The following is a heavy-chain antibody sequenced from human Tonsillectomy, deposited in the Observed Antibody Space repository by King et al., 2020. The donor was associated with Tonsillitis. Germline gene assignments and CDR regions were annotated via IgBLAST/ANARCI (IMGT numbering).Heavy chain of an antibody. CDR2: ISGSGDIT. CDR3: AKSGGYDLYYYYGMDV. D-gene: IGHD5-12*01. V-gene: IGHV3-23*04. CDR1: GLTFCSYA. J-gene: IGHJ6*02. Sequence: VQLVESGGGLVQPGGSLRLSCAASGLTFCSYAMSWFRQAPGKGLEWVSSISGSGDITYYADSVTGRVTISRDTSHNTLYLQMNSLRAEDTAVYYCAKSGGYDLYYYYGMDVWGQGTTVTVSS.